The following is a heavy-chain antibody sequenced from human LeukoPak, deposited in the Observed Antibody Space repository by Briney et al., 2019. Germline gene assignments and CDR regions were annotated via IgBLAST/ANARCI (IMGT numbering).Heavy chain of an antibody. D-gene: IGHD3-22*01. CDR1: GGSFSSSNW. V-gene: IGHV4-4*02. CDR3: ARAVRFYDSSGYYWYFDY. CDR2: IYPSGST. J-gene: IGHJ4*02. Sequence: PSETLSLTCSVSGGSFSSSNWWRWVRQPPGKGLEWIGEIYPSGSTNYKSSLKSRAIISLDKSKKQFSLKLSSVTAADTAVYYCARAVRFYDSSGYYWYFDYWGQGTLVTVSS.